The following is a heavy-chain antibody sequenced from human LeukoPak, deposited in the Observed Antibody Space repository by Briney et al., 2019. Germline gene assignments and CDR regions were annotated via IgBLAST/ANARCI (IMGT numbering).Heavy chain of an antibody. CDR2: INHSGST. D-gene: IGHD6-13*01. J-gene: IGHJ3*02. V-gene: IGHV4-34*01. CDR1: GGSFSGYY. CDR3: ARGPGIAAAGTLRAFDI. Sequence: SETLSLTCAVYGGSFSGYYWSWIRQPPGKGLEWIGEINHSGSTNYNPSLKSRVTISVDTSKSQFSLKLSSVTAADTAVYYCARGPGIAAAGTLRAFDIWGQGTMVTVSS.